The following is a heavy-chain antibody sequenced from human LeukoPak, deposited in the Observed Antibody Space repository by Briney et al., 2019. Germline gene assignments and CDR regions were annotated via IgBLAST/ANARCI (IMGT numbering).Heavy chain of an antibody. CDR2: INHSGST. CDR3: ARGKGTVGAYYFDY. V-gene: IGHV4-34*01. D-gene: IGHD1-26*01. J-gene: IGHJ4*02. CDR1: GGSISSYY. Sequence: SETLSLTCTVSGGSISSYYWSWIRQPPGKGLEWIGEINHSGSTNYNPSLKSRVTISVDTSKNQFSLKLSSVTAADTAVYYCARGKGTVGAYYFDYWGQGTLVTVSS.